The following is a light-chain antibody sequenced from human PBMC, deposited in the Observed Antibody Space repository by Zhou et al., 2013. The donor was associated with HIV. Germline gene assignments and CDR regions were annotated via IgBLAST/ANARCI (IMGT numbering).Light chain of an antibody. CDR2: KAS. CDR3: QQCKSYPYT. J-gene: IGKJ2*01. CDR1: QSISSW. V-gene: IGKV1-5*03. Sequence: DIQVTQSPSTLSASVGDRVTITCRASQSISSWLAWYQQKPGKAPKLLIYKASSLESEVPSRFSGSGSGTEFTLTISSLQPDDFATYYCQQCKSYPYTFGQGTKLEIK.